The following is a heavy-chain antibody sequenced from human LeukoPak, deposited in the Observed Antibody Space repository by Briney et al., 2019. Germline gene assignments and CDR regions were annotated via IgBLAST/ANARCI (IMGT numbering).Heavy chain of an antibody. V-gene: IGHV3-7*01. D-gene: IGHD3-10*01. J-gene: IGHJ4*02. CDR3: ARPQSSLWFGELSYYFGY. CDR2: IKQDGSEK. Sequence: GGSLRLSCAASGFTFSNAWMSWVRQAPGKGLEWVANIKQDGSEKYYVDSVKGRFTISRDNAKNSLYLQMNSLRAEDTAVYYCARPQSSLWFGELSYYFGYWGQGTLVTVSS. CDR1: GFTFSNAW.